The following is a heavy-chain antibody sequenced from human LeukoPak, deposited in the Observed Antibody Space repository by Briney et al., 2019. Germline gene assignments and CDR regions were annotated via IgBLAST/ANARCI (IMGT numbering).Heavy chain of an antibody. J-gene: IGHJ4*02. Sequence: GGSLRLSCAASGFTFSSYGMHWVRQAPGKGLEWVAVISYDGSNKYYADSVKGRFTISRDNSKNTLYLQMNSLRAEDTAVYYCATSGRSMVRGVIGYWGQGTLVTVSP. V-gene: IGHV3-30*03. D-gene: IGHD3-10*01. CDR2: ISYDGSNK. CDR3: ATSGRSMVRGVIGY. CDR1: GFTFSSYG.